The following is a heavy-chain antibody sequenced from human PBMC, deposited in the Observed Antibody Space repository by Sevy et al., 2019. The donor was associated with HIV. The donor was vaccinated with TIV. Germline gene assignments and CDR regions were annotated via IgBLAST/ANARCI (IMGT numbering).Heavy chain of an antibody. CDR3: ARDVYYNDRSGYYHYFDY. CDR1: RGSISTYY. CDR2: IYHGGGT. Sequence: SETLSLTCTVSRGSISTYYWSWIRQTPGKGLEWIGNIYHGGGTTYSPSLKSRVTISVDTSKNQFSLKLRSGTAADTAVYYCARDVYYNDRSGYYHYFDYWGQGTLVTVSS. D-gene: IGHD3-22*01. J-gene: IGHJ4*02. V-gene: IGHV4-59*12.